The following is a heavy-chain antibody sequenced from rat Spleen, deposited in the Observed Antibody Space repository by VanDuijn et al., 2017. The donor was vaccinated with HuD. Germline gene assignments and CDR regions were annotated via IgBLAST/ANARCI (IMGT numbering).Heavy chain of an antibody. CDR1: GFTFNNYD. D-gene: IGHD4-3*01. V-gene: IGHV5-25*01. J-gene: IGHJ3*01. CDR3: VRQETSGYANWFGY. Sequence: EVQLVGSGGGLVQPGRSLKLSCAASGFTFNNYDMAWVRQAPTKALEWVASISPSGGGTYYRESVKGRFTVSSDNAKSILYLQMDSRRSEDTATDYCVRQETSGYANWFGYWGQGTLVTVSS. CDR2: ISPSGGGT.